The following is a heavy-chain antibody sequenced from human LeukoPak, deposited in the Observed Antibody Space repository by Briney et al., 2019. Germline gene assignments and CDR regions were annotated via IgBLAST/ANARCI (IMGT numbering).Heavy chain of an antibody. CDR1: GFTFSSYG. Sequence: GGSLRLSCAASGFTFSSYGMHWVRQAPGKGLEWVAVISYDGSNKYYADSVKGRFTISRDNSKNTLYLQMNSLRAEDTAVYYWAAAGQRLDYWGQGTPVTVSS. CDR2: ISYDGSNK. CDR3: AAAGQRLDY. J-gene: IGHJ4*02. V-gene: IGHV3-30*03.